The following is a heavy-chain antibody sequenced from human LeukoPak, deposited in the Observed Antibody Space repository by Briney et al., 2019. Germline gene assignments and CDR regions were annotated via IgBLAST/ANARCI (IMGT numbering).Heavy chain of an antibody. CDR2: IYYSGST. CDR1: GGSISTYY. CDR3: EYYAGLDFDY. J-gene: IGHJ4*02. V-gene: IGHV4-59*12. Sequence: SETLSFTCTVSGGSISTYYWSWIRQPPGKGLEWIGYIYYSGSTNYKPSLKSRVTISIDTSKNQFSLKLSSVTAADTAVYYCEYYAGLDFDYWGQGTLVTVSS. D-gene: IGHD3-16*01.